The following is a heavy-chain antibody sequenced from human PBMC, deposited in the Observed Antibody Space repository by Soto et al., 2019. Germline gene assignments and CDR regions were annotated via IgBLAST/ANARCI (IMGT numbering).Heavy chain of an antibody. Sequence: EVQLVEPGGGLVQPGGSLRLSCAASGFIFSSYSMNWVRQAPGKGLEWVSYISSSSDTIYYADSVKGRFTISRDNAKNSLYLQMNSLRAEDTAVYYCARDPRYCSGGNCYSSYYYYYLDVWGIGTTVTVSS. D-gene: IGHD2-15*01. CDR2: ISSSSDTI. CDR3: ARDPRYCSGGNCYSSYYYYYLDV. V-gene: IGHV3-48*01. J-gene: IGHJ6*03. CDR1: GFIFSSYS.